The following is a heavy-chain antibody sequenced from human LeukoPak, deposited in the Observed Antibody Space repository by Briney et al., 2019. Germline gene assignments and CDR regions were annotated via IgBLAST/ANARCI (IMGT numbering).Heavy chain of an antibody. D-gene: IGHD3-22*01. V-gene: IGHV4-31*03. CDR1: GGSISSGGYY. CDR2: IYYSGST. Sequence: SQTLSLTCTVSGGSISSGGYYWSWIRQHPGKGLEWIGYIYYSGSTYYNPSLKSRVIMSVDMSKSQFSLKVSSVTAADTAVYFCARLAYYLDSTGYYLYYFDNWGQGTPVTVSS. CDR3: ARLAYYLDSTGYYLYYFDN. J-gene: IGHJ4*02.